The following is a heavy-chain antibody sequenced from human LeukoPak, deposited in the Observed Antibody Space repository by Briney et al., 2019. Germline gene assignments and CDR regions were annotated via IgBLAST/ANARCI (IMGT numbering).Heavy chain of an antibody. D-gene: IGHD3-10*01. CDR1: GFTFDDYT. Sequence: PGGPLRLSCAASGFTFDDYTMHWVRQAPGKGLEWVSLISWDAGRTYYADSVKGRFTISRDNSKNSLYLQMNSLRAEDTALYYCAKDFFPSGSPWLGFFQQWGQGTLVTVSS. V-gene: IGHV3-43*01. CDR3: AKDFFPSGSPWLGFFQQ. CDR2: ISWDAGRT. J-gene: IGHJ1*01.